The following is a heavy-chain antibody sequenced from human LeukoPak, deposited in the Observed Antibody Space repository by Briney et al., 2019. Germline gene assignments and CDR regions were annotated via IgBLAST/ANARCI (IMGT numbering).Heavy chain of an antibody. CDR1: GFTFGDFA. Sequence: GGSLRLSCTTSGFTFGDFAMSWFRQAPGKGLEWVGFIRSKAYGGPAEYAASVKGRFTISRDDSKSIAYLQMNSLKTEDTAVYYCTREDVVVTAILDYWGQGTLVTVSS. D-gene: IGHD2-21*02. CDR2: IRSKAYGGPA. V-gene: IGHV3-49*03. J-gene: IGHJ4*02. CDR3: TREDVVVTAILDY.